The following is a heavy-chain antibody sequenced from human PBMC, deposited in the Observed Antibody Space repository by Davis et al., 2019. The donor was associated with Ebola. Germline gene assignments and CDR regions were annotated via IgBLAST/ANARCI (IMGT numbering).Heavy chain of an antibody. CDR1: GGTFSSYA. J-gene: IGHJ5*02. V-gene: IGHV1-18*01. Sequence: AASVKVSCKASGGTFSSYAISWVRQAPGQGLEWMGWISAYNGNTNYAQKLQGRVTMTTDTSTSTAYMELRSLRSDDTAVYYCARDNGNCSGGSCYSAGWFDPWGQGTLVTVSS. CDR2: ISAYNGNT. D-gene: IGHD2-15*01. CDR3: ARDNGNCSGGSCYSAGWFDP.